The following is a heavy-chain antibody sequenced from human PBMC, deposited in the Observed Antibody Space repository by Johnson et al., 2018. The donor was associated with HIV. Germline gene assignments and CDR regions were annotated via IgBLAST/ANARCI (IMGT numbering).Heavy chain of an antibody. CDR3: AREGRLGSYLGGVAFDI. CDR2: INWNGGST. Sequence: VQLVESGGGVIRPGGSLRLSCAASGFTFDGYGMSWVRQAPGKGLEWVSGINWNGGSTGYADSLKGRFIISRDNSKNTLYLQMNSLRAEDTAVYYCAREGRLGSYLGGVAFDIWGQGTMVTVSS. CDR1: GFTFDGYG. V-gene: IGHV3-20*04. J-gene: IGHJ3*02. D-gene: IGHD1-26*01.